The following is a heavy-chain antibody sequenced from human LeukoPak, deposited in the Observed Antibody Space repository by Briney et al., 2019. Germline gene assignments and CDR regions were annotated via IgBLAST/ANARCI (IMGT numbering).Heavy chain of an antibody. V-gene: IGHV3-23*01. Sequence: GGSLRLSCAASGFSLSSYAMSWVRQAPGKGLEWVSGISGSGVSTYYADSVKGRFTISRDTSKNTLYLQMKSLRADDTAVYYCAKGPLIEVAGTTWDYWGQGTLVTVSS. J-gene: IGHJ4*02. D-gene: IGHD6-19*01. CDR3: AKGPLIEVAGTTWDY. CDR2: ISGSGVST. CDR1: GFSLSSYA.